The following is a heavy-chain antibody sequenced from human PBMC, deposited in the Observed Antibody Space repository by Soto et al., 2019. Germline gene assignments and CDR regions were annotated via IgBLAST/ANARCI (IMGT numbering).Heavy chain of an antibody. CDR3: ARGWTFDL. Sequence: GGSLGLSCEASGFTLSSYAMSWVRQAPGKGLEWVSGINGGGDSTYFADSVRGRFTISRDNSKNTLFLQMTSLRAEDTAVYYCARGWTFDLWGQGTLVTVSS. CDR1: GFTLSSYA. CDR2: INGGGDST. V-gene: IGHV3-23*01. J-gene: IGHJ4*02. D-gene: IGHD1-1*01.